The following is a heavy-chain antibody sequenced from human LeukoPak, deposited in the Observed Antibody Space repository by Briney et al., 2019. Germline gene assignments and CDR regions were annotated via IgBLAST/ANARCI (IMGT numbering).Heavy chain of an antibody. Sequence: GGSLRLSCAASGFAFSSYGMHWVRQAPGKGLEWVAVISYDGSNKYYADSVKGRFTISRDNSKNTLYLQMNSLRAEDTAVYYCASGREYYDFWSGLDPWGQGTLVSVSS. CDR2: ISYDGSNK. CDR3: ASGREYYDFWSGLDP. J-gene: IGHJ5*02. D-gene: IGHD3-3*01. V-gene: IGHV3-30*03. CDR1: GFAFSSYG.